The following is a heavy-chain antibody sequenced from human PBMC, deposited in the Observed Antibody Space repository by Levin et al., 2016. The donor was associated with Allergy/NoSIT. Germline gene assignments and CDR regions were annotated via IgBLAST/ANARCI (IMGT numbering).Heavy chain of an antibody. J-gene: IGHJ5*02. D-gene: IGHD5-12*01. V-gene: IGHV4-4*07. CDR2: IHSSGST. CDR3: AKGFQVTTIPRHFDP. Sequence: SETLSLTCTVSGGSISGNYWSWIRQPAGKGLEWIGRIHSSGSTNYNPSLESRVTMSIETSKNQFSLKLNSVNAADTAIYYCAKGFQVTTIPRHFDPWGQGTPVTVSS. CDR1: GGSISGNY.